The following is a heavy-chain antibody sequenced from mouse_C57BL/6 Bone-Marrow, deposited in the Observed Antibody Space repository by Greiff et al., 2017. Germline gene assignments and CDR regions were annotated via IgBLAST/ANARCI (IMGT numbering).Heavy chain of an antibody. J-gene: IGHJ1*03. CDR2: IYPGRGST. Sequence: QVQLQQSGAELVKPGASVKMSCKASGYTFTSYWITWVKQRPGQGLEWIGDIYPGRGSTNSNEQFKSKATLTVDTSSSTADMQLSSLTSEDSAVYYGASHYSDWYFDVWGTGTTVTVSS. D-gene: IGHD2-12*01. CDR1: GYTFTSYW. V-gene: IGHV1-55*01. CDR3: ASHYSDWYFDV.